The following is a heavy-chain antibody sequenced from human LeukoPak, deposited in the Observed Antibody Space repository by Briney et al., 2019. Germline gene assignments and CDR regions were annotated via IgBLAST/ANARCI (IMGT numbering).Heavy chain of an antibody. J-gene: IGHJ4*02. CDR3: ARLSQTPDYYSNGGYYYLGY. V-gene: IGHV1-8*01. CDR1: RYTFTSYD. Sequence: ASVKVSCKASRYTFTSYDINWVREAAGQGLDWMGLMNPNTGRTGFAQKFQGRITMTRDTSISTAYMELSSLRSEDTAVYYCARLSQTPDYYSNGGYYYLGYWGQGTPVTVSS. D-gene: IGHD3-22*01. CDR2: MNPNTGRT.